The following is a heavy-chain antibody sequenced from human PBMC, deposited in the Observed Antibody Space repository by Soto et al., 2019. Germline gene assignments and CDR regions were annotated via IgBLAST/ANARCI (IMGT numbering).Heavy chain of an antibody. CDR2: MNTDGSST. V-gene: IGHV3-74*01. CDR3: ARRGSGVTRGLHY. Sequence: EVQLVESGGGLVQPGGSLRLACAASGFTFSSYWMHWVRQAPGKGLVWISRMNTDGSSTSYVDSVQGRFTISRDNGKNTLFLQMNSLRGEATAVYYCARRGSGVTRGLHYWGQGSLVTVSS. J-gene: IGHJ4*02. CDR1: GFTFSSYW. D-gene: IGHD2-15*01.